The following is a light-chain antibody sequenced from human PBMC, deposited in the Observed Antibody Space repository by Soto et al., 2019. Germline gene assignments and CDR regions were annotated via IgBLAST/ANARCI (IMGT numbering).Light chain of an antibody. CDR2: DTS. J-gene: IGKJ1*01. Sequence: ILVTQSPATLSVSPGERVTLSCRASQSLNSNLAWYQQRPGQAPRLLIYDTSTRATGIPARFSGSGSGTEFTLTISSLQSEDFAVYYCQQYNNWWTFGQGTKVEIK. CDR3: QQYNNWWT. CDR1: QSLNSN. V-gene: IGKV3-15*01.